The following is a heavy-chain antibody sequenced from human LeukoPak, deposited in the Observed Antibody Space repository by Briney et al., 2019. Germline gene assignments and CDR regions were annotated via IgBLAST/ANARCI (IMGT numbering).Heavy chain of an antibody. CDR2: MNPNSGNT. Sequence: ASAKVSCKASGYTFTSYDINWVPQATGQGLEWMRWMNPNSGNTGYAQKFQGRVTMTRNTSISTGYMELSRLRSEDTAVYYCARKGRYYDSSGYYYGYWGQGSLVTVYS. CDR3: ARKGRYYDSSGYYYGY. D-gene: IGHD3-22*01. J-gene: IGHJ4*02. CDR1: GYTFTSYD. V-gene: IGHV1-8*01.